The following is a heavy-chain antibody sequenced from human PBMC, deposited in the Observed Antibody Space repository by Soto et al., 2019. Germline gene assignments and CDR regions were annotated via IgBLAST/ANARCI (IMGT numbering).Heavy chain of an antibody. CDR3: ARDLSNEQQLVWGISRLFDP. Sequence: SETLSLTCAVSGYSISSGYYWGWIRQPPGKGLEWIGSIYHSGSTYYNPSLKSRVTISVDTSKNQFSLKLSSVTAADTAVYYCARDLSNEQQLVWGISRLFDPWGQGTLVTVSS. CDR2: IYHSGST. CDR1: GYSISSGYY. V-gene: IGHV4-38-2*02. J-gene: IGHJ5*02. D-gene: IGHD6-13*01.